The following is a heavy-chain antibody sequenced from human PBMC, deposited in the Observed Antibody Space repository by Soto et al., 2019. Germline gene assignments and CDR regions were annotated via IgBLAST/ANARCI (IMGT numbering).Heavy chain of an antibody. Sequence: GGSLRLSCAASGFTFSSYAISWVRQAPGKGLEWVSAISGSGGSTYYADSVKGRFTISRDNSKNTLYLQMNSLRAEDTAVYYCAKDRGGYSYGDYWGQGTLVTVSS. CDR3: AKDRGGYSYGDY. D-gene: IGHD5-18*01. J-gene: IGHJ4*02. CDR2: ISGSGGST. CDR1: GFTFSSYA. V-gene: IGHV3-23*01.